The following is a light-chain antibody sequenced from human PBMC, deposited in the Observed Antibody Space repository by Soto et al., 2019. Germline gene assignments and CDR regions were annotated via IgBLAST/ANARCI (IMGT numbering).Light chain of an antibody. Sequence: EIVMTQSPATLSVSPGERATLSCRASQSISANLVWYQQKPGQAPRLLIYGASTRATGIPARFSGSGSGTELTLTISSLQSEDFAVYYCQQYTNWPRTFGQGTKVDI. CDR2: GAS. CDR1: QSISAN. J-gene: IGKJ1*01. V-gene: IGKV3-15*01. CDR3: QQYTNWPRT.